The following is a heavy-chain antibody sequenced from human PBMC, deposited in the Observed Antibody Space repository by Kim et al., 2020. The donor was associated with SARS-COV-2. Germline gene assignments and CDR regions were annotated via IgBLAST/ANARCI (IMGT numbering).Heavy chain of an antibody. Sequence: SETLSLTCTVSGYSISSGYYWGWIRQPPGKGLEWIGSIYHSGSTYYNPSLKSRVTISVDTSKNQFSLKLSSVTAADTAVYYCARGGVYGDYGADYWGQGTLVTVSS. D-gene: IGHD4-17*01. CDR2: IYHSGST. CDR3: ARGGVYGDYGADY. CDR1: GYSISSGYY. J-gene: IGHJ4*02. V-gene: IGHV4-38-2*02.